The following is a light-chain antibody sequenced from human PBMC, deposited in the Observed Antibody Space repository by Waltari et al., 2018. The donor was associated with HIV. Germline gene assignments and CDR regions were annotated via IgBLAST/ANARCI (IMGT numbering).Light chain of an antibody. CDR2: EVS. CDR1: SSDVGGYKY. Sequence: QSALTQPPSASGSPGQSVTISCTSTSSDVGGYKYASWYQQHPGKAPKPMIYEVSKRPSGVPDRFSGSKSGNTASLTVSGLQAEDEADYYCNSYAGSNNVVFGGGTKVTVL. V-gene: IGLV2-8*01. CDR3: NSYAGSNNVV. J-gene: IGLJ2*01.